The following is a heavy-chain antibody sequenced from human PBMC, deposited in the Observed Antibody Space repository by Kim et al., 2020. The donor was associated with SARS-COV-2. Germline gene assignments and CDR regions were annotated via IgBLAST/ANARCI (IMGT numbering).Heavy chain of an antibody. Sequence: GGSLRLSCAVSGFTFSSYSMNWVRQAPGKGLEWVSSISSSSIYIYYADSATGRFTISSDNAQNSLYLQMNDLRAEDTAVYYCSKGNYGDYKAFDIWGQGKMVTVSS. CDR3: SKGNYGDYKAFDI. CDR1: GFTFSSYS. D-gene: IGHD4-17*01. CDR2: ISSSSIYI. V-gene: IGHV3-21*01. J-gene: IGHJ3*02.